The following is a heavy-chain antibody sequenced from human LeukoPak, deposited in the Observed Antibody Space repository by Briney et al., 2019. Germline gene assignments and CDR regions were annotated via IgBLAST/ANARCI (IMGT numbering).Heavy chain of an antibody. J-gene: IGHJ4*02. D-gene: IGHD6-13*01. Sequence: PGASVKVSCKASGYTFTNYDVNWVRQATGQGLEWMGIINPSGGSTSYAQKFQGRVTMTRDTSTSTVYMELSSLRSEDTAVYYCAREGPQGSSLDYWGQGTLVTVSS. CDR3: AREGPQGSSLDY. CDR2: INPSGGST. CDR1: GYTFTNYD. V-gene: IGHV1-46*01.